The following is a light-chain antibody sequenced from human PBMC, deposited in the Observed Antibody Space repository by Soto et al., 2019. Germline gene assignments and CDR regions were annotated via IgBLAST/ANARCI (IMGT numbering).Light chain of an antibody. Sequence: EIVLTQSPGTLSLSPGERATLSCRASQSVSSSYLAWYQQKPGQAPRLLIYGASIRATGIPDRFSGSGSGTDFTLTISRLEPEDFAVYYCQQYCSSLSFTFRGGTKVEIK. J-gene: IGKJ4*01. V-gene: IGKV3-20*01. CDR3: QQYCSSLSFT. CDR1: QSVSSSY. CDR2: GAS.